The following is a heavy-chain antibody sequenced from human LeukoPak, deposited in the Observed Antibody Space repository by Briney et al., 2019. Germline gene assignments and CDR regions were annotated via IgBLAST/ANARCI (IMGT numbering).Heavy chain of an antibody. J-gene: IGHJ5*02. V-gene: IGHV3-11*01. CDR3: ARDESSSSNWFDP. Sequence: GGTLRLSCAASGFTFSDYYMSWIRQAPGKGLEWVSYISSSGSTIYYADSVKGRFTISRDNAKNSLYLQMNSLIAEDTAVYYCARDESSSSNWFDPWGQGTLVTVSS. CDR1: GFTFSDYY. CDR2: ISSSGSTI. D-gene: IGHD6-6*01.